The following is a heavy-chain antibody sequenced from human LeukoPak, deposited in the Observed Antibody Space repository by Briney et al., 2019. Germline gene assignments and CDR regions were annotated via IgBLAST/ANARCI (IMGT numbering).Heavy chain of an antibody. CDR2: IYSGGTT. V-gene: IGHV3-66*01. D-gene: IGHD2-15*01. CDR1: GFTVGSNH. Sequence: GGSLRLSCAASGFTVGSNHMSWVRQAPGKGLEWVSFIYSGGTTYYADSVRGRFTISRDNSKNTLYLQVNSLRAEDTAVYYCAKDRDPYCSGGSCYSAFDIWGQGTMVTVSS. CDR3: AKDRDPYCSGGSCYSAFDI. J-gene: IGHJ3*02.